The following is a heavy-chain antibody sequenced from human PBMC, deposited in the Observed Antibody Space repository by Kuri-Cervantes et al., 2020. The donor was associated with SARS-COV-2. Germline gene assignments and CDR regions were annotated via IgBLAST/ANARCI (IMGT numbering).Heavy chain of an antibody. J-gene: IGHJ4*02. CDR2: ISGSGGST. D-gene: IGHD6-13*01. CDR3: AKDWEIAAATPFDY. Sequence: GGSLRLSCAASGFTFDDYGMSWVRQAPGKGLEWVSGISGSGGSTYYADSVKGRFTISRDNSKNTRYLQMNSLRAEDTAVYYCAKDWEIAAATPFDYWGQGTQVTVSS. V-gene: IGHV3-23*01. CDR1: GFTFDDYG.